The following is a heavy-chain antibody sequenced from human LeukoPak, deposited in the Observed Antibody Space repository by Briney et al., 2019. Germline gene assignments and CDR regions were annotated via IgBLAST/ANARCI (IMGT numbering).Heavy chain of an antibody. V-gene: IGHV4-59*08. Sequence: SETLSLTCTVSGGSISSYYWSWIRQPPGKGLEWIGYIYYSGSTNYNPSLKSRVTISVDTSKNQFSLKLSSVTAADTAVYYCATFGYSSRRDAFDIWGQGTMVTVSS. D-gene: IGHD6-13*01. CDR2: IYYSGST. CDR1: GGSISSYY. CDR3: ATFGYSSRRDAFDI. J-gene: IGHJ3*02.